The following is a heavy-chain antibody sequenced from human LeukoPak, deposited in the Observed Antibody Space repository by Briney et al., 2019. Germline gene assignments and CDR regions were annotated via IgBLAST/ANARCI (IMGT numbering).Heavy chain of an antibody. CDR1: GYIYTSYG. CDR2: ISASNGDT. D-gene: IGHD1-14*01. CDR3: ARESHITREDY. Sequence: ASVKVSCKASGYIYTSYGISWVRQAPGQGLEWMGWISASNGDTDYPQNLQGRVTMTTDTYTSTAYMELRSLTSDDTAIYYCARESHITREDYWGQGTLVTVSS. V-gene: IGHV1-18*01. J-gene: IGHJ4*02.